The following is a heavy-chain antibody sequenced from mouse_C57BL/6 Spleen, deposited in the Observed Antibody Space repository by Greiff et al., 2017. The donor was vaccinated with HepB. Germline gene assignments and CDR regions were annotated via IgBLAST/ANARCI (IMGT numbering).Heavy chain of an antibody. CDR2: INPSTGGT. CDR1: GYSFTGYY. D-gene: IGHD3-1*01. J-gene: IGHJ3*01. CDR3: ARVGTPWFAY. Sequence: VQLQQSGPELVKPGASVKISCKASGYSFTGYYMNWVKQSPEKSLEWIGEINPSTGGTTYNQKFKAKATLTVDKSSSTAYMQLKSLTSEDSAVYYCARVGTPWFAYWGQGTLVTVSA. V-gene: IGHV1-42*01.